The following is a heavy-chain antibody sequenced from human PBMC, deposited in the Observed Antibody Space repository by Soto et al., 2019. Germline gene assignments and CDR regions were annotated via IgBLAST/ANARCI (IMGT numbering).Heavy chain of an antibody. J-gene: IGHJ5*02. D-gene: IGHD6-13*01. V-gene: IGHV1-2*02. CDR1: GYTFTDYY. CDR3: ARDPLQQRWFDP. Sequence: ASVKVSCKASGYTFTDYYIHWVRQAPGQGLQWMGWINPNSGGTNYAQRFQGRVTMTSDTSISTAYMELNGLRSDDTALYYCARDPLQQRWFDPWCQGNLLTVSS. CDR2: INPNSGGT.